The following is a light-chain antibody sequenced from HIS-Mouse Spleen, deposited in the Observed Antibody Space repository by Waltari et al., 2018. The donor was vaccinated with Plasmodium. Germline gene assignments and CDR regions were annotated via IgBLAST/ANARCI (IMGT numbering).Light chain of an antibody. J-gene: IGLJ3*02. Sequence: SYELTQPPSVSVSPGQTARITCSGDALPKKYAYWYQQKSGQAPVRVIYEDSKRPSGTPEGFSVSTSGTMATLTISGAQVEDEADYYCYSTDSSGNHRVFGGGTKLTVL. V-gene: IGLV3-10*01. CDR1: ALPKKY. CDR3: YSTDSSGNHRV. CDR2: EDS.